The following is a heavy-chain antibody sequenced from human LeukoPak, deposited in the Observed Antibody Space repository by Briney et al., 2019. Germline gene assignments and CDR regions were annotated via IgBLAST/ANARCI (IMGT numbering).Heavy chain of an antibody. CDR1: GFTFSSYW. J-gene: IGHJ4*02. D-gene: IGHD3-10*01. Sequence: PGGSLRLSCAASGFTFSSYWMSWVRQAPGKGLEWVANIKQDGSEKYYVDSVKGRFTVPRDNAKNSLYLQMNSLRAEDTAVYYCARDTEGLLWFGELFSGFDYWGQGTLVTVPS. CDR2: IKQDGSEK. V-gene: IGHV3-7*03. CDR3: ARDTEGLLWFGELFSGFDY.